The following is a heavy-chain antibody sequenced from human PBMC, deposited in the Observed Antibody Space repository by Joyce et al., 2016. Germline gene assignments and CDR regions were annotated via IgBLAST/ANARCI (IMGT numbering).Heavy chain of an antibody. CDR2: INPTVGST. J-gene: IGHJ3*02. Sequence: QVQLVQSGAEVRKPGASARVSCKASGYGFTTYYIHWVRQAPGQGLEVMGKINPTVGSTRYGQRFQGRVTVTRDTSTSTVYMELSSLRSDDTAVYYCARGTKGDSRGYHYVDAFDIWGQGTMVTVSS. D-gene: IGHD3-22*01. CDR1: GYGFTTYY. CDR3: ARGTKGDSRGYHYVDAFDI. V-gene: IGHV1-46*01.